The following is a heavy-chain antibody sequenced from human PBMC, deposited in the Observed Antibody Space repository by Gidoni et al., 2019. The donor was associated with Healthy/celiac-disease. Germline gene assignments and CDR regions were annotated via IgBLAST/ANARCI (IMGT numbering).Heavy chain of an antibody. J-gene: IGHJ4*02. CDR2: ISWNSGSI. D-gene: IGHD3-22*01. Sequence: EVQLVESGGGLVQPGRSLRLSCAASGFTFDDYAMHWVRQAPGKGLEWVSGISWNSGSIGYADSVKGRFTISRDNAKNSLYLQMNSLRAEDTALYYCAKDDSSGYSVPVYWGQGTLVTVSS. V-gene: IGHV3-9*01. CDR3: AKDDSSGYSVPVY. CDR1: GFTFDDYA.